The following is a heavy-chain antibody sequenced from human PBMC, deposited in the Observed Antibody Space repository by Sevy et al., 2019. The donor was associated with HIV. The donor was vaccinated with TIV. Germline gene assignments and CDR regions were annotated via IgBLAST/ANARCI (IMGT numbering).Heavy chain of an antibody. Sequence: GGSLRLSCTRSGFSFSYYGIHWVRQAPGKGLDWVALISHDGINEYYADSVKGRFTISRDNSKNTVYLEMNRLRNEDTAIYFCANAYSGSYSHSYLYALDVWGQGTTVTVSS. V-gene: IGHV3-30*18. CDR2: ISHDGINE. J-gene: IGHJ6*02. D-gene: IGHD1-26*01. CDR3: ANAYSGSYSHSYLYALDV. CDR1: GFSFSYYG.